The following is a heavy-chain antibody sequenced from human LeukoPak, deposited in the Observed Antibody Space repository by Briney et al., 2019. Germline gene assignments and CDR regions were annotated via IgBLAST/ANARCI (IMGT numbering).Heavy chain of an antibody. J-gene: IGHJ4*02. CDR2: ISYDGSNK. D-gene: IGHD2-15*01. CDR3: ARAVVVVAATLNY. CDR1: GFTFSSYA. Sequence: GRSLRLSCAASGFTFSSYAMHWVRQAPGKGLEWVAVISYDGSNKYYADSAKGRFTISRDNSKNTLYLQMNSLRAEDTAVYYCARAVVVVAATLNYWGQGTLVTVSS. V-gene: IGHV3-30*04.